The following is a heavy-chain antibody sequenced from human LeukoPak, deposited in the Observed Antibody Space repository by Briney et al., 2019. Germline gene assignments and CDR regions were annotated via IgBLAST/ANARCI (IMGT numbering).Heavy chain of an antibody. D-gene: IGHD4-11*01. J-gene: IGHJ4*02. CDR1: GFTFSSYW. CDR2: IKQDGSEK. CDR3: AKSTTGIRGALGN. Sequence: GGSLRLSCAASGFTFSSYWMSWVRQAPGKGLEWVANIKQDGSEKYYVDSVKGRFTISRDNAKNSLYLQMNSLRAEDTAVYYCAKSTTGIRGALGNWGQGTLVTVSS. V-gene: IGHV3-7*03.